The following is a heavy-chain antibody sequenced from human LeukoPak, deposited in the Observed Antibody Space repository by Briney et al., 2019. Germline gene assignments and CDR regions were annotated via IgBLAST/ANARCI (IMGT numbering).Heavy chain of an antibody. CDR2: ISGSGGST. CDR3: AKDLEIAANWNYADY. CDR1: GFTFSSYA. V-gene: IGHV3-23*01. Sequence: PGGSLRLSCAASGFTFSSYAMSWVRQAPGKGLEWVSAISGSGGSTYYADSVKGRFTISSDNSKNTLYLQMNSQRAEDTAVYYCAKDLEIAANWNYADYWGQGTLVTVSS. J-gene: IGHJ4*02. D-gene: IGHD1-20*01.